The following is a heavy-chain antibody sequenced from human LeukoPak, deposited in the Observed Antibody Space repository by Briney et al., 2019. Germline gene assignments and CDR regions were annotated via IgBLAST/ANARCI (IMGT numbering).Heavy chain of an antibody. CDR2: IWSDGSNK. CDR3: AIDDLKAAAGTGFDP. Sequence: GGSLRLSCAASGFTFSNYGMHWVRQAPGKGLEWVAVIWSDGSNKYHADSVRGRFTISRENAKKSLYLQMNSLRAEDAAVYSCAIDDLKAAAGTGFDPWGQGTLVTVSS. CDR1: GFTFSNYG. J-gene: IGHJ5*02. V-gene: IGHV3-33*03. D-gene: IGHD6-13*01.